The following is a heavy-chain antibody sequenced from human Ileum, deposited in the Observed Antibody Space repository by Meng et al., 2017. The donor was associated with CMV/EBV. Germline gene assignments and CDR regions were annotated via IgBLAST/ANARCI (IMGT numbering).Heavy chain of an antibody. V-gene: IGHV3-74*01. D-gene: IGHD3-10*01. CDR3: TRDPRGPGWFDP. J-gene: IGHJ5*02. Sequence: QPVESGGGLIPPAGSLRLSWVASGFSFRSNWMHWVRQAPGKGLEWVSRINSDVSSTNYADSVKGRFFISRDNAKNTLYLQMSGLRDEETAVYFCTRDPRGPGWFDPWGHGTLVTVSS. CDR1: GFSFRSNW. CDR2: INSDVSST.